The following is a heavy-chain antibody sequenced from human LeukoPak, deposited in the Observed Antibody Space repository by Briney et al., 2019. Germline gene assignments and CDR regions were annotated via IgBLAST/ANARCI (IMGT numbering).Heavy chain of an antibody. CDR1: GGSISSGGYY. J-gene: IGHJ4*02. CDR2: IYHSGST. Sequence: SETLSLTCTVSGGSISSGGYYWSWIRQPPGKGLEWIGYIYHSGSTYYNPSLKSRVTISVDGSKNQFSLKLSSVTAADTAVYYCAGAAPTVLSSSQGADYWGQGTLVTVSS. CDR3: AGAAPTVLSSSQGADY. D-gene: IGHD4-23*01. V-gene: IGHV4-30-2*01.